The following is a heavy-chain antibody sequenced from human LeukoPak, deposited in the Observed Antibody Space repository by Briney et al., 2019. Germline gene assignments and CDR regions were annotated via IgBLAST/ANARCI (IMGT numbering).Heavy chain of an antibody. CDR2: IYYSGST. Sequence: PSETLSPTCAVSGGSISSYYWSWIRQPPGKGLEWIGYIYYSGSTNYNPSLKSRLTISVDTSKNQFSLKLSSVTAADTAVYYCARETSQKGAHYMDVWGKGTTVTISS. CDR3: ARETSQKGAHYMDV. CDR1: GGSISSYY. D-gene: IGHD3-16*01. V-gene: IGHV4-59*01. J-gene: IGHJ6*03.